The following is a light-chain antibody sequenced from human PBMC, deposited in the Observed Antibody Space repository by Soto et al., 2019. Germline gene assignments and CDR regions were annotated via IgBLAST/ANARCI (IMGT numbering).Light chain of an antibody. CDR3: QQYNNWPT. CDR2: GAS. J-gene: IGKJ1*01. CDR1: QGISTW. V-gene: IGKV1D-12*01. Sequence: DIQMTQSPASVSASVGDRVTITCRASQGISTWLAWYQQKPGKAPKLLIYGASSLQSGVPSRFSGSGSGTDFTLSINGLQPEDFAVYYCQQYNNWPTFGQGTKVDIK.